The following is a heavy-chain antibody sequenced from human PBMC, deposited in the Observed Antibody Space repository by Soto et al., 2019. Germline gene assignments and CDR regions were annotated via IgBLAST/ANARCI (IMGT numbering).Heavy chain of an antibody. V-gene: IGHV3-23*01. CDR1: GFTFSSYA. Sequence: GGSLRLSCAASGFTFSSYAMSWVRQAPGKGLEWVSAISGSGGSTYYADSVKGRFTISRDNSKNTLYLQMNSLRAEDTAVYYCATGTALGSNIDYWGQGNLVTVSS. CDR2: ISGSGGST. D-gene: IGHD1-26*01. J-gene: IGHJ4*02. CDR3: ATGTALGSNIDY.